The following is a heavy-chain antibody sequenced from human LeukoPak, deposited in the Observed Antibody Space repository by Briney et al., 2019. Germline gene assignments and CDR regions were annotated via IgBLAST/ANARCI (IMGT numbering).Heavy chain of an antibody. J-gene: IGHJ4*02. CDR1: GGTFSSHS. CDR2: INPSGGST. CDR3: ARESIAHTFDY. D-gene: IGHD6-13*01. V-gene: IGHV1-46*01. Sequence: GASVKVSCKASGGTFSSHSFSWVRQAPGHGLEWMGIINPSGGSTSYAQKFQGRVTMTRDTSTSTVYMELSSLRSEDTAVYYCARESIAHTFDYWGQGTLVTVSS.